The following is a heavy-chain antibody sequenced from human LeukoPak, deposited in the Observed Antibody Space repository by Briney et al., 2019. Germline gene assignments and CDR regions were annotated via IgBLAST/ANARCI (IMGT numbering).Heavy chain of an antibody. CDR1: GYTFTGYY. J-gene: IGHJ4*02. CDR3: ARAPDTAMVVLRY. Sequence: GASVKVSCKAFGYTFTGYYMHWVRQAPGQGLEWMGWINPNSGGTNYAQKFQGRVTMTRDTSISTAYMELSRLKSDDTAVYYCARAPDTAMVVLRYWGQGTLVTVSS. D-gene: IGHD5-18*01. V-gene: IGHV1-2*02. CDR2: INPNSGGT.